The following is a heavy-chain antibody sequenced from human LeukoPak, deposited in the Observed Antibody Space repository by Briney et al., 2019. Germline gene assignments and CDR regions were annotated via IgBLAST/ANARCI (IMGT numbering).Heavy chain of an antibody. CDR2: INPNSGGT. CDR1: GYTFTGYY. D-gene: IGHD2-21*02. V-gene: IGHV1-2*02. CDR3: ARASTCSSDCYYYLGS. J-gene: IGHJ4*02. Sequence: GASVRVSCKASGYTFTGYYLHWVRQAPGQGLECMGWINPNSGGTHYAQNFLGRVTMTRDTSISTAYMELTSLRSDDTAVYYCARASTCSSDCYYYLGSWGQGTLVTVSS.